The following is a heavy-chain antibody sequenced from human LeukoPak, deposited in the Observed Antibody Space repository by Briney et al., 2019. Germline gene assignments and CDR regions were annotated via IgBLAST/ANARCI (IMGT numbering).Heavy chain of an antibody. V-gene: IGHV6-1*01. J-gene: IGHJ4*02. CDR3: AREGSDGYLFDY. CDR2: TYYRSKWYN. D-gene: IGHD3-22*01. CDR1: GDSVSSNSAT. Sequence: PSQTLSLTCAISGDSVSSNSATWDWIRQSPSRGLEWLGRTYYRSKWYNDYAVSVKSRVTINPDTSKDQFSLQLNSVTPEDTAVYYCAREGSDGYLFDYWGQGSLVIVSS.